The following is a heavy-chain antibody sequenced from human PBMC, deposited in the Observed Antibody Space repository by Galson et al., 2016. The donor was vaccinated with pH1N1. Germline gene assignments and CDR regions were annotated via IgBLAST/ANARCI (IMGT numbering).Heavy chain of an antibody. D-gene: IGHD4-17*01. Sequence: QSGAEVKKPGESLKISCKASGYSFTRYWIAWVRQVPGKGLEWVGVVNPGGSTIRYSPPFQGQDTISSDKSINTAYLQWISLKASDTATYYCARQYDFGDYRGDAFDIWGQGTMVIVSS. CDR2: VNPGGSTI. V-gene: IGHV5-51*03. J-gene: IGHJ3*02. CDR3: ARQYDFGDYRGDAFDI. CDR1: GYSFTRYW.